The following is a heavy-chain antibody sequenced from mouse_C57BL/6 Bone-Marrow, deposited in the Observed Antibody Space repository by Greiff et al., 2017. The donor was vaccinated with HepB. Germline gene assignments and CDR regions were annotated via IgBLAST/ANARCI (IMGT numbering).Heavy chain of an antibody. V-gene: IGHV5-6*01. CDR3: ARRGLRRYGWYFDV. CDR2: ISSGGSYT. J-gene: IGHJ1*03. D-gene: IGHD1-1*01. Sequence: EVQLVESGGDLVKPGGSLKLSCAASGFTFSSYGMSWVRQTPDKRLEWVATISSGGSYTYYPDSVKGRFTISRDNAKNTLYLQMSSLKSEDTAMYYCARRGLRRYGWYFDVWGTGTTVTVSS. CDR1: GFTFSSYG.